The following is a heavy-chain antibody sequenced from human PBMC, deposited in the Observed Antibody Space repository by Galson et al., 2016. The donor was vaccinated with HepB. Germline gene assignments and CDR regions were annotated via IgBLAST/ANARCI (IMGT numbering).Heavy chain of an antibody. CDR1: GFTLSTYA. CDR3: AICEVDTVLNGRGWANCFDP. V-gene: IGHV3-23*01. J-gene: IGHJ5*02. CDR2: ITSGGST. D-gene: IGHD5-18*01. Sequence: SLRLSCAASGFTLSTYAMTWVRQAPGRGLDWVSAITSGGSTHYAESVKGRFTISRDNSKNTLYLQMNSRRAEDTAVYYCAICEVDTVLNGRGWANCFDPWGQGTTVTVSS.